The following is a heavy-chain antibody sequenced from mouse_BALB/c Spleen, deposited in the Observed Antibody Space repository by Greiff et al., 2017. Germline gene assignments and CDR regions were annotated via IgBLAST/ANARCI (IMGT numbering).Heavy chain of an antibody. J-gene: IGHJ1*01. CDR1: GFTFSDYY. Sequence: EVQLVESGGGLVKPGGSLKLSCAASGFTFSDYYMYWVRQTPEKRLEWVATISDGGSYTYYPDSVKGRFTISRDNAKNNLYLQMSSLKSEDTAMYYCARDYGSSLWCFDVWGAGTTVTVSA. V-gene: IGHV5-4*02. CDR2: ISDGGSYT. D-gene: IGHD1-1*01. CDR3: ARDYGSSLWCFDV.